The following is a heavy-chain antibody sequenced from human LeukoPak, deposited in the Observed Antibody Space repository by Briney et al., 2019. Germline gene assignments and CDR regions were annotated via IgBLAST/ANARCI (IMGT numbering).Heavy chain of an antibody. Sequence: ASVRVSCEASVYTFTRYGFSCVRHAPGQGVEWVGWISRNNGNRKYTQKLQGRVTRTADTTTSTGYMELRSLRSDDTAVYYCARSLHYYDNSGLFIQYWGQGTLVTVSS. J-gene: IGHJ1*01. V-gene: IGHV1-18*01. CDR2: ISRNNGNR. CDR3: ARSLHYYDNSGLFIQY. D-gene: IGHD3-22*01. CDR1: VYTFTRYG.